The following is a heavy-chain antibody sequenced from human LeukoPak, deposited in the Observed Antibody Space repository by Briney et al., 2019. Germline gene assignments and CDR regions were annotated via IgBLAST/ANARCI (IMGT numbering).Heavy chain of an antibody. CDR2: ISYEGGTQ. D-gene: IGHD4-17*01. CDR1: GVTLSPYG. Sequence: GMSLRLSCAASGVTLSPYGMHWVRQAPGKGLEWVAVISYEGGTQHYADSVKGRFIISRDNSENTLYLQMNSLRAEDTAVYYCARGLDYGDYFDCWGQGTLVTVSS. V-gene: IGHV3-30*03. J-gene: IGHJ4*02. CDR3: ARGLDYGDYFDC.